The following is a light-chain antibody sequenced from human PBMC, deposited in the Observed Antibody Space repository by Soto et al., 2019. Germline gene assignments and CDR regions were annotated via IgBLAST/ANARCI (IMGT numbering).Light chain of an antibody. CDR3: QAWDSSTPVV. CDR1: KLGVKY. J-gene: IGLJ2*01. V-gene: IGLV3-1*01. Sequence: SYELTQPPSVSVSPGQTASLTCSGDKLGVKYACWYQQKPGQSPVLVIYQDSKRPSGIPERFSGSKSGNTATLTISGTQAMDEADYYCQAWDSSTPVVFGGGTKLTVL. CDR2: QDS.